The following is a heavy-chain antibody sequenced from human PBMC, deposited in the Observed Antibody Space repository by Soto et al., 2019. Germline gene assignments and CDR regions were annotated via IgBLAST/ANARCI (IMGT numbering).Heavy chain of an antibody. V-gene: IGHV3-13*01. J-gene: IGHJ6*02. Sequence: EVQLVESGGGLVQPGGSLRLSCAAFGFTYNSYDMIWVRQVPGKGLEWIASMGGAGAREYSGSVKGRFIISRDNAKNSLYLQMDSLRVADTGVYYCTRATFGVGMDLWGHGTPVTVSS. CDR3: TRATFGVGMDL. CDR1: GFTYNSYD. CDR2: MGGAGAR. D-gene: IGHD3-10*01.